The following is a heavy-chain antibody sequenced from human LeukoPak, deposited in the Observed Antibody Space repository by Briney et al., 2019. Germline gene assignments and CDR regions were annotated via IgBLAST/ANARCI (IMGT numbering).Heavy chain of an antibody. CDR2: ISSSSSYI. CDR1: GFTFSSYS. V-gene: IGHV3-21*01. J-gene: IGHJ4*02. D-gene: IGHD3-10*01. Sequence: GGSLRLSCAASGFTFSSYSMNWVRQAPGKGLEGVSSISSSSSYIYYADSVKGRFTISRDNAKNSLYLQMNSLRAEGTAVYYCARDGGSGSYWGAYFDYWGQGTLVTVSS. CDR3: ARDGGSGSYWGAYFDY.